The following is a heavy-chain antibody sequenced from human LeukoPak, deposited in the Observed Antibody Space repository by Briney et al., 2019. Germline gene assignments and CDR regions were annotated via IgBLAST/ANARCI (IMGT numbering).Heavy chain of an antibody. V-gene: IGHV1-46*01. Sequence: ASVKVSCKASGYTFTSYYMHWVRQAPGQGLEWMGIINPSGGSTSYAQKFQGRVTMTRDTSTSTAYMELSSLRSEDTAVYYCARESSTLLFDYWGQGTLVTVSS. CDR2: INPSGGST. CDR1: GYTFTSYY. D-gene: IGHD6-6*01. J-gene: IGHJ4*02. CDR3: ARESSTLLFDY.